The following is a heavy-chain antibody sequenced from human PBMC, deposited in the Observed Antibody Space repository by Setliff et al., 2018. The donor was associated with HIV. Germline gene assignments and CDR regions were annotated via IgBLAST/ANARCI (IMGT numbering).Heavy chain of an antibody. CDR3: AKDLDSRNWPRGAFDF. CDR1: QFAFKSYW. Sequence: GGSLRLSCTASQFAFKSYWMTWVRQPPGKGLEWVAFIRYDGTNKYYADSVKGRFTISRDNSKSTLYLQMNSLRPEDTAVYYCAKDLDSRNWPRGAFDFWGLGRMVTVSS. V-gene: IGHV3-30*02. CDR2: IRYDGTNK. J-gene: IGHJ3*01. D-gene: IGHD3-22*01.